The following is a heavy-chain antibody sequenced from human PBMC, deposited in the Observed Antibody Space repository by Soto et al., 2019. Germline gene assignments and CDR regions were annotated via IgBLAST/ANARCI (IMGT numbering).Heavy chain of an antibody. Sequence: PGGSLSLSCAASGFTFDDYAMHWGRQVRWKGLEWVSGINWNSGSIGYGDSVKGRFAISRDNAKNSLHLQMNSLSAEDTAFYYCVKDESINWYSGHFRHWGQGTLVTVSS. D-gene: IGHD6-13*01. J-gene: IGHJ1*01. CDR3: VKDESINWYSGHFRH. CDR1: GFTFDDYA. CDR2: INWNSGSI. V-gene: IGHV3-9*01.